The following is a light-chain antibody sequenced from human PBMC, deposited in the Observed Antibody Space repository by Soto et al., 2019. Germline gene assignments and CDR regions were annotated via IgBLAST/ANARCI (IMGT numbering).Light chain of an antibody. V-gene: IGKV3-15*01. CDR2: GAS. J-gene: IGKJ2*01. CDR3: QHYNNWLTYT. Sequence: ETVMTQSPATLSVSPGERATLSCRASQSVSSNLAWYQQKPGQAPRLLIYGASTRATGITARFSGSGSVTEFTLSISSLQSEDFAVYYCQHYNNWLTYTFGQGTKLEIK. CDR1: QSVSSN.